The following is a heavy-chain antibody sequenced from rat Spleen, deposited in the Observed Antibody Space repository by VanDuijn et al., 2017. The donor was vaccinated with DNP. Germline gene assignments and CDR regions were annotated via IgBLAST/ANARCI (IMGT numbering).Heavy chain of an antibody. CDR3: ARHPLGGYWYFDF. Sequence: EVQLQESGPGLVKPSQSLSLTCSVTGYSITSSYRWNWIRKFPGNKMEWIGHISYSGSTGYNPSLKSRISITRDTSKNQYFLQLHSVTTEDMATYYCARHPLGGYWYFDFWGPGTMVTVSS. V-gene: IGHV3-1*01. CDR2: ISYSGST. J-gene: IGHJ1*01. CDR1: GYSITSSY. D-gene: IGHD5-1*01.